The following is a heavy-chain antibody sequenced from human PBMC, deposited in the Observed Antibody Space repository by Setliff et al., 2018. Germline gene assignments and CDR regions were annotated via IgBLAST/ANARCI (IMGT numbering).Heavy chain of an antibody. CDR3: ARAPPNRYSGSYEYFYMDV. J-gene: IGHJ6*03. D-gene: IGHD1-26*01. CDR1: GDSMSDSY. V-gene: IGHV4-4*08. Sequence: PSETLSLTCTVSGDSMSDSYWIWIRQAPGKGLENIAFIHASGSAHHNPSLRSRVTISVDKSKNQFSLKVSSVTAADTAVYYCARAPPNRYSGSYEYFYMDVWGKGTTVTVSS. CDR2: IHASGSA.